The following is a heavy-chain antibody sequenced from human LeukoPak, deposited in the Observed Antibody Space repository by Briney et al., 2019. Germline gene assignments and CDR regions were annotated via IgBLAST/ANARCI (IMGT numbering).Heavy chain of an antibody. D-gene: IGHD2-2*01. Sequence: AXVKVSCKASGYTFTSYDINWVRQAPGQGLEWMGWMNPNSGNTDYAQKFKGRVTMTRNTSISTAYMELSSLRSEDTAVYYCARGRYCSSTSCYPAEGIAAAGLDYYYYYMDVWGKGTTVTVSS. CDR2: MNPNSGNT. CDR3: ARGRYCSSTSCYPAEGIAAAGLDYYYYYMDV. V-gene: IGHV1-8*01. CDR1: GYTFTSYD. J-gene: IGHJ6*03.